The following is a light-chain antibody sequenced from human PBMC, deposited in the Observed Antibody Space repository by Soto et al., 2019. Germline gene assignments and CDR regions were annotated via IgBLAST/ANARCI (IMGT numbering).Light chain of an antibody. V-gene: IGKV3-11*01. CDR3: QQRSNWPIT. CDR2: GAS. CDR1: QSVSSN. Sequence: EKVLTQSPATLSVSPGERATLSCRASQSVSSNLAWYQQKPGQAPRLLIYGASNRATGIPARFSGSGSGTDFTLTISSLEPEDFAVYYCQQRSNWPITFGQGTRWRL. J-gene: IGKJ5*01.